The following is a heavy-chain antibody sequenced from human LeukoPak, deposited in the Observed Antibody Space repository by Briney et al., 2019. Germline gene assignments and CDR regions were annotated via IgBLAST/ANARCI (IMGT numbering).Heavy chain of an antibody. D-gene: IGHD3-22*01. CDR2: ISYDGSNK. CDR3: AKDGYYYDSSGYYYGSYYFDY. J-gene: IGHJ4*02. CDR1: GFTFSSYG. V-gene: IGHV3-30*18. Sequence: GGSLRLSCAASGFTFSSYGMHWVRQAPGKGLEWVAVISYDGSNKYYADSVKGRFTISRDNSKNTLYLQMNSLRAEDTAVYYCAKDGYYYDSSGYYYGSYYFDYWGQGTLVTVSS.